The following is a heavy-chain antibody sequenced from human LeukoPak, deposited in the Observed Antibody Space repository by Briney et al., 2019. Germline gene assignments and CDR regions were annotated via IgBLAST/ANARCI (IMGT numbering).Heavy chain of an antibody. CDR3: ARHLGYCSGGSCHGSWFDP. CDR2: IYSGGRT. D-gene: IGHD2-15*01. J-gene: IGHJ5*02. V-gene: IGHV4-39*01. Sequence: SETPSLTCTVSGGSISSTSYYWGWIRQPPGKGLELIGSIYSGGRTYYNPSLKSRITISVDTSNNQFSLRLSSVTAADTAFYYCARHLGYCSGGSCHGSWFDPWGQGTLVTVSS. CDR1: GGSISSTSYY.